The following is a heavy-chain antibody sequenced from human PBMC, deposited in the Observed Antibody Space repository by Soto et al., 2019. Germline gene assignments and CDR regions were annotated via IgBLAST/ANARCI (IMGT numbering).Heavy chain of an antibody. CDR3: ARESIDFWSGYYSHGAFDI. J-gene: IGHJ3*02. CDR1: GYTFTSYG. Sequence: ASVKVSCKASGYTFTSYGISWVRQAPGQGLEWMGWISAYNGNTNYAQKLQGRVTMTTDTSTSTAYMELRSLRSDDTAVYYCARESIDFWSGYYSHGAFDIWGKGTMVTVSS. CDR2: ISAYNGNT. D-gene: IGHD3-3*01. V-gene: IGHV1-18*01.